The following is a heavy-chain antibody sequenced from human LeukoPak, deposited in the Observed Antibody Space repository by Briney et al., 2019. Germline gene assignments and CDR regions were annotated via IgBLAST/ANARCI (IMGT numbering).Heavy chain of an antibody. D-gene: IGHD6-6*01. J-gene: IGHJ5*02. V-gene: IGHV3-53*04. CDR2: IYSGGST. CDR3: ARSRGAARAFNWFDP. Sequence: GGSLRLSCAASGLTVSSNYMSWVRQAPGKGLEWVSVIYSGGSTYYADSVKGRFTISRHNSKNTLYLQMNSLRAEDTAVYYCARSRGAARAFNWFDPWGQGTLVTVSS. CDR1: GLTVSSNY.